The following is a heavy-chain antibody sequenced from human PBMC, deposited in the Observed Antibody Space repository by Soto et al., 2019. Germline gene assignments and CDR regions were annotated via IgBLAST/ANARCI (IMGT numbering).Heavy chain of an antibody. CDR3: AKRTVGWYFDL. CDR2: ISGSGGST. V-gene: IGHV3-23*01. CDR1: GFTFSSCA. Sequence: GSLRLSCAAAGFTFSSCAMGWVRQAPGKGLEWVSVISGSGGSTYYADAVKGRFTISRDNSKNTLYLQMNSLRAEDTAVYYCAKRTVGWYFDLWGRGTLVTVSS. J-gene: IGHJ2*01. D-gene: IGHD4-17*01.